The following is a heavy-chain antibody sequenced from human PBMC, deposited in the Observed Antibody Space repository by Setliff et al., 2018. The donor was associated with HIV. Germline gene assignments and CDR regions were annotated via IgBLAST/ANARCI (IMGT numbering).Heavy chain of an antibody. D-gene: IGHD2-21*01. CDR1: GGSISRRDYC. CDR2: VYYTWNT. Sequence: SETLSLTCTVSGGSISRRDYCWGWIRQPPGKGLEWIGSVYYTWNTYYNPSLKSRVTVSADTSKNQFSLKLSSVTAADTAVYYCARHSIAVVIGVPERDDAFDIWGHGTMVTVSS. J-gene: IGHJ3*02. CDR3: ARHSIAVVIGVPERDDAFDI. V-gene: IGHV4-39*01.